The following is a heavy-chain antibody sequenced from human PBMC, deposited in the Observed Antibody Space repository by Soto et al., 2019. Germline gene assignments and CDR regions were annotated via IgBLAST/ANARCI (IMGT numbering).Heavy chain of an antibody. CDR2: ISYDGGYE. J-gene: IGHJ2*01. CDR1: RFAFSSYA. CDR3: AKGTTVNPWRYLDL. Sequence: QVQLVESGGGVVQPGKSLRLSCAASRFAFSSYAMQWVRQAPGKGLEWLAVISYDGGYENYADSVKGRFTVSRDNSKNTLWLQINSLRPKETALYYCAKGTTVNPWRYLDLWDQGTPITVSS. V-gene: IGHV3-30*18. D-gene: IGHD4-17*01.